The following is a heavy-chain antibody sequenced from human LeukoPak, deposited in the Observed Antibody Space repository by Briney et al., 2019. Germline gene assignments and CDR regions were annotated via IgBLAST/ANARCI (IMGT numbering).Heavy chain of an antibody. CDR2: INTAGST. V-gene: IGHV3-74*01. Sequence: GGSLRLSCEVSGLTFSNVWMHWVRQTPGQGLVWVCRINTAGSTVYADPVKGRFTISRDNARNMVYLQMNSLRTEDTAVYYCASFRDTDNWGRWTMVTISS. CDR3: ASFRDTDN. D-gene: IGHD2-21*01. CDR1: GLTFSNVW. J-gene: IGHJ3*01.